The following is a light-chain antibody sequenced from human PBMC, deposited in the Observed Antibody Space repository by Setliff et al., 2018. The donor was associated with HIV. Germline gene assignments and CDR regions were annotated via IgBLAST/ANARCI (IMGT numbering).Light chain of an antibody. J-gene: IGLJ3*02. V-gene: IGLV2-14*03. CDR3: SSYTSTNTLV. Sequence: QSALTQPASVSGSPGQSIAISCTGTSSDVGSYKYVSWYQQHPGKAPKLMIYDVSNRPSGVSNRFSGSKSGNTASLTISGLQAEDEADYYCSSYTSTNTLVFGGGTQLTVL. CDR2: DVS. CDR1: SSDVGSYKY.